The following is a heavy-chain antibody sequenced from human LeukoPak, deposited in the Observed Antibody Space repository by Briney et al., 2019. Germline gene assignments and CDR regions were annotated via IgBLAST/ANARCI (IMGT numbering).Heavy chain of an antibody. J-gene: IGHJ4*02. CDR3: ARVRSSSFDY. Sequence: GGSLRLSCAASGFTSSSYWMRWVRQAPGKGLEWVANIKQDGSEKYYVDSVKGRFTISRDNAKNSLYLQMNSLRAEDTAVYYCARVRSSSFDYWGQGTLVTVSS. CDR2: IKQDGSEK. V-gene: IGHV3-7*04. CDR1: GFTSSSYW. D-gene: IGHD6-13*01.